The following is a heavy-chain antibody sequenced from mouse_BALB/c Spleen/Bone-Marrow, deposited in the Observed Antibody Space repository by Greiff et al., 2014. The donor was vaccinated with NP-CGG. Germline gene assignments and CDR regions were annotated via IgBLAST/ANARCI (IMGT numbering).Heavy chain of an antibody. CDR1: GFNIKDTY. J-gene: IGHJ3*01. Sequence: VQLQQPGAELVKPGASVKLSCTASGFNIKDTYMHWVKQGPEQGLEWIGRIDPANGNTKYDPKFQGKATITADASSNTAYLQLSSLTSEDTAVYYCAAYYYGSSQFAYWGQGTLVTVSA. CDR2: IDPANGNT. V-gene: IGHV14-3*02. D-gene: IGHD1-1*01. CDR3: AAYYYGSSQFAY.